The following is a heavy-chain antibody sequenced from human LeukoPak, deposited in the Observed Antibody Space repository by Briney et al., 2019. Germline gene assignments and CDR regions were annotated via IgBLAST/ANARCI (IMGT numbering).Heavy chain of an antibody. Sequence: GGSLRLSCAASGFTFSSYAMHWVRQAPGKGLEWVAVISYGGSNKYYADSVKGRFTISRDNSKNTLYLQMNSLRAEDTAVYYCARESLETYYYDSSGYSPLGYWGQGTLVTVSS. CDR1: GFTFSSYA. J-gene: IGHJ4*02. CDR2: ISYGGSNK. CDR3: ARESLETYYYDSSGYSPLGY. D-gene: IGHD3-22*01. V-gene: IGHV3-30-3*01.